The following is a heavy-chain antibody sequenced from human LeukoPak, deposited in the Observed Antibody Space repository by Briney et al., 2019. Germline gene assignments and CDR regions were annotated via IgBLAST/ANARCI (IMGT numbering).Heavy chain of an antibody. Sequence: SETLSLTCAVYGGSFSGYYWSWIRQPPGKGLEWIGEINHSGSTNYNPSLKSRVTISVDTSKNQFSLKLSSVTAADTAVYYCARGYSGSYGRFDYWGQGTLATVSS. D-gene: IGHD1-26*01. CDR1: GGSFSGYY. J-gene: IGHJ4*02. CDR3: ARGYSGSYGRFDY. V-gene: IGHV4-34*01. CDR2: INHSGST.